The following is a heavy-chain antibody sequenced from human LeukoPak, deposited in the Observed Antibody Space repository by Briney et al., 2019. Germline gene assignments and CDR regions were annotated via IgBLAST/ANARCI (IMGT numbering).Heavy chain of an antibody. D-gene: IGHD6-13*01. CDR3: ARDSRRYSSSWYDNDNWSDP. J-gene: IGHJ5*02. Sequence: PSETLSLTCTVSGSSISSYYWSWIRQPAGKGLEWIGRIYTSGSTNYNPSLKSRVTMSVDTSKNQFSLKLSSVTAADTAVYYCARDSRRYSSSWYDNDNWSDPWGQGTLVTVSS. CDR2: IYTSGST. CDR1: GSSISSYY. V-gene: IGHV4-4*07.